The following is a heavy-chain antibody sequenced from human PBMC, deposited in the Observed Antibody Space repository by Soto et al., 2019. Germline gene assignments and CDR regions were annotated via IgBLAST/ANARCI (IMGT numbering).Heavy chain of an antibody. J-gene: IGHJ4*02. CDR2: ISYDGSNK. Sequence: QVQLVESGGGVVQPGRSLRLSCAASGFTFSSYAMHWVRQAPGKGLEWVAVISYDGSNKYYADSVKGRFTISRDNSKNTLYLQMNSLRAEDTAVYYCARDGTYYDFWSGYWFDYWGQGTLVTVSS. CDR3: ARDGTYYDFWSGYWFDY. V-gene: IGHV3-30-3*01. D-gene: IGHD3-3*01. CDR1: GFTFSSYA.